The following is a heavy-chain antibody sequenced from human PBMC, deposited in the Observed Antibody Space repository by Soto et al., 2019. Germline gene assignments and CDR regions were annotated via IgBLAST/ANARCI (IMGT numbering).Heavy chain of an antibody. CDR1: GFSLTTSGVG. V-gene: IGHV2-5*01. CDR2: IFWNDDK. CDR3: LRRLIITPRQVVNCFDP. Sequence: SGPTLVNPXQTLTLTCTFSGFSLTTSGVGVAWIRQPPGKALEWLTVIFWNDDKQYSPSLKSRLTITKDTPKNQVVLTMTNMDPADTATYYCLRRLIITPRQVVNCFDPWGQGTLVTVSS. D-gene: IGHD2-15*01. J-gene: IGHJ5*02.